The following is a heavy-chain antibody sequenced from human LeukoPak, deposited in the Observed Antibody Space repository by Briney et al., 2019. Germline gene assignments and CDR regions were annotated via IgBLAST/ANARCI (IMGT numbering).Heavy chain of an antibody. V-gene: IGHV3-30*02. CDR1: GFTFSSYG. J-gene: IGHJ4*02. CDR3: AKDQSWGYDILTGAGDY. D-gene: IGHD3-9*01. CDR2: IRYDGSNE. Sequence: GGSLRLSCAASGFTFSSYGMHWVRQAPGKGLEWVAFIRYDGSNEYYADSVKGRFTISRDNSKNTLYLQMNSLRAEDTAVYYCAKDQSWGYDILTGAGDYWGQGTLVTVSS.